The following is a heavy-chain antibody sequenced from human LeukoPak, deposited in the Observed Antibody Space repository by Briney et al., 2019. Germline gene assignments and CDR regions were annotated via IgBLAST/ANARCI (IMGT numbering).Heavy chain of an antibody. CDR3: ARKVAGTWSFDY. Sequence: SETLSLTCTVSGGSISSYSWHWIRQPPGKGLEWIGYMYYSGSTNYNPSLKSRVTISVDTSKNQFSLKLSSVTTADTAVYYCARKVAGTWSFDYWGQGTLVTVSS. J-gene: IGHJ4*02. V-gene: IGHV4-59*01. CDR1: GGSISSYS. CDR2: MYYSGST. D-gene: IGHD6-19*01.